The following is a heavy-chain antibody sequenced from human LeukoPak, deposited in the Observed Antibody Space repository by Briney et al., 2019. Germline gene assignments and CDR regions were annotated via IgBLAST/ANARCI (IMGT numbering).Heavy chain of an antibody. CDR2: IYGGVST. V-gene: IGHV3-53*01. D-gene: IGHD3-22*01. CDR1: GFTFSSSA. J-gene: IGHJ4*02. CDR3: AREGYYDSSGYTFDY. Sequence: PGGSLRLSCAASGFTFSSSAMSWVRQAPGKGLEWVSVIYGGVSTCYADSVKGRFTISRDNSKNTLYLQMNSLRAEDTVVYYCAREGYYDSSGYTFDYWGQGTLVTVSS.